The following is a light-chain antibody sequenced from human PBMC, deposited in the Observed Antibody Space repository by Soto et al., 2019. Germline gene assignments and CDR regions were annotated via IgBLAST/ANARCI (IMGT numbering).Light chain of an antibody. V-gene: IGKV3-11*01. Sequence: ENVLTQSPATLSFSPGERATLSCTASQGVSSSLAWYQQKPGQAPRLLIYDASNRATGIPARFSGSGSGTDFTLTISSLEPEDFAVYYCQQRSNWPMSTFGQGTRLEIK. CDR3: QQRSNWPMST. CDR1: QGVSSS. J-gene: IGKJ5*01. CDR2: DAS.